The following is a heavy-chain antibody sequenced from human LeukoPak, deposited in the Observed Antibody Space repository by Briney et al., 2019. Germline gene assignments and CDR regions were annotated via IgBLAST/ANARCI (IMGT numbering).Heavy chain of an antibody. D-gene: IGHD3-22*01. J-gene: IGHJ6*02. V-gene: IGHV4-34*01. Sequence: SSETLSLTCAVYGGSFSGYYWSWIRQPPGKGLEWIGEINHSGSTNYNPSLKSRVTISVDTSKSQFSLKLSSVTAADTAVYYRARVKYYDSSGSNYYYGMDVWGQGTTVTVSS. CDR2: INHSGST. CDR1: GGSFSGYY. CDR3: ARVKYYDSSGSNYYYGMDV.